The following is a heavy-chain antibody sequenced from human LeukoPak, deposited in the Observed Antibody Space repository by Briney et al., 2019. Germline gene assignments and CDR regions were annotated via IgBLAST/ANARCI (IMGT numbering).Heavy chain of an antibody. CDR1: GYTFTSYA. CDR3: ARVRGRIAAANWFDP. D-gene: IGHD6-13*01. J-gene: IGHJ5*02. CDR2: INPNSGGT. V-gene: IGHV1-2*02. Sequence: GASVKVSCKASGYTFTSYAINWVRQAPGQGLEWMGWINPNSGGTNYAQKFQGRVTMTRDTSISTAYMELSRLRSDDTAVYYCARVRGRIAAANWFDPWGQGTLVTVSS.